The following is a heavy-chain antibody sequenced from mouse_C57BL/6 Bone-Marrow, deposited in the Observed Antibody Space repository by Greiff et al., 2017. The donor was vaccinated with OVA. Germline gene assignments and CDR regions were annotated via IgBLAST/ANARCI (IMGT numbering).Heavy chain of an antibody. CDR3: ARPKYDYVSFYAMDS. J-gene: IGHJ4*01. CDR2: IYIGNGYT. Sequence: VQLQQSGAELVRPGSSVKMSCKTSGYTFTSYGINWVKQRPGQGLEWIGYIYIGNGYTEYNEKFKGKATMTSDTSSSTAYMQLSSLTSEDSAIYVCARPKYDYVSFYAMDSWGQGTSVPVSS. D-gene: IGHD2-4*01. CDR1: GYTFTSYG. V-gene: IGHV1-58*01.